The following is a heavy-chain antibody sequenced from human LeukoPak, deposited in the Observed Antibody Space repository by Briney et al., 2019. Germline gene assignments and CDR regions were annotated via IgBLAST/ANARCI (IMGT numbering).Heavy chain of an antibody. CDR1: GYTFTSYY. D-gene: IGHD3-3*01. CDR3: ARDNRLLEWLRDRHFDY. Sequence: ASVKVSCKASGYTFTSYYMHWVRQPPGKGREWMGIINPSGGSTRYAQKYQGRVTMTRDTSTSTVYMELCSLRSENTAVYYCARDNRLLEWLRDRHFDYGGQGTLVTVSS. V-gene: IGHV1-46*03. CDR2: INPSGGST. J-gene: IGHJ4*01.